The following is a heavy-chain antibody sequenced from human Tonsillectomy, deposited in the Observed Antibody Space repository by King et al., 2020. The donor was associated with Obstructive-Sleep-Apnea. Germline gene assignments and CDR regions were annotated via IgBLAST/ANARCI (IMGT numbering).Heavy chain of an antibody. Sequence: QLVQSGAEVKKPGESLKISCEGSGYSFTTYWIGWVRHMPGKCLEWMGIIYPGDSDTRYSPSFQRQVTISADKSISTAYLQWSSLKASDTAMYYCASLAVDNGGLFDYWGQGTLVTVSS. CDR2: IYPGDSDT. CDR1: GYSFTTYW. CDR3: ASLAVDNGGLFDY. V-gene: IGHV5-51*01. J-gene: IGHJ4*02. D-gene: IGHD2-8*01.